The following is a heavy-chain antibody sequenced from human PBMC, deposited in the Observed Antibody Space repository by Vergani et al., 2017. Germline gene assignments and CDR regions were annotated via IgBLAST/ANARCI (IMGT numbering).Heavy chain of an antibody. CDR1: RFTFSSYA. D-gene: IGHD3-16*01. V-gene: IGHV3-23*01. CDR3: ASPYSAYDYIWGSPSRFDY. CDR2: ISGGGGSP. Sequence: EVQLLESGGGLVQPGGSLRLSCAASRFTFSSYAMSWVRQAPGKGLEWVSGISGGGGSPYYADSVKGRFTISRDNAKNSLYLQMNSLRAEDTAVYYCASPYSAYDYIWGSPSRFDYWGQGTLVTVSS. J-gene: IGHJ4*02.